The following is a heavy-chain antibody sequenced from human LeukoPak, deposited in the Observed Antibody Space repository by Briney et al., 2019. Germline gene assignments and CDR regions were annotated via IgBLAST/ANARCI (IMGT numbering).Heavy chain of an antibody. CDR1: GGSISSYY. Sequence: PETLSLTCTVSGGSISSYYWSWVRQPPGKGLEWIGYIYTSGSTNYNPSLKSRVTISVDTSKNQFSLKLSSVTAADTAVYYCARSYSSSPYYYMDVWGKGTTVTVSS. J-gene: IGHJ6*03. V-gene: IGHV4-4*09. CDR3: ARSYSSSPYYYMDV. D-gene: IGHD6-6*01. CDR2: IYTSGST.